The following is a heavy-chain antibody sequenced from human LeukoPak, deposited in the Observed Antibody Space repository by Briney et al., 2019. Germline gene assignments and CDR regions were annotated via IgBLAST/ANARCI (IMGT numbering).Heavy chain of an antibody. V-gene: IGHV4-34*01. Sequence: PSETLSLTCAVYGGSFSGYYWSWIRQPPGKGLEWIGEINHSGSTNYNPSLKSRVTISVDTSKNQFSLKLSSVTAADTAVYYCAREVVVVVAARGYFDYWGQGTLVTVSS. J-gene: IGHJ4*02. CDR2: INHSGST. D-gene: IGHD2-15*01. CDR3: AREVVVVVAARGYFDY. CDR1: GGSFSGYY.